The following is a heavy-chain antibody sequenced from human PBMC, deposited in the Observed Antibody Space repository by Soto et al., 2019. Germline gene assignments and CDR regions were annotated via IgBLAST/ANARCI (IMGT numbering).Heavy chain of an antibody. V-gene: IGHV5-10-1*01. CDR2: IDPSDSYT. D-gene: IGHD5-18*01. CDR1: GYSFTSYW. CDR3: ASTANVDTGMVYGAX. Sequence: GESLKISWKGSGYSFTSYWISWVRQMPGKGLELMVMIDPSDSYTNYSPSFQGHVTISAYKSISTAYLQWSSLKASDTAMYYCASTANVDTGMVYGAXWGQGTMVTVS. J-gene: IGHJ3*01.